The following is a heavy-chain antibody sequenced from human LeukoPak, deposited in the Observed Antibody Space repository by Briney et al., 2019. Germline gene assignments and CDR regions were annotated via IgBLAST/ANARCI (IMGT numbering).Heavy chain of an antibody. Sequence: SETLSLTCTVSGYSISSGFYWGWIRQPPGKGLEWIGSISYSGNTYNNPSLTSRVTISVDTSKNQFSLKLSSVTATDTAVYHCARGLVIAAAGTVALNAFDIWGQGTMVTVSS. CDR2: ISYSGNT. CDR3: ARGLVIAAAGTVALNAFDI. CDR1: GYSISSGFY. V-gene: IGHV4-38-2*02. D-gene: IGHD6-13*01. J-gene: IGHJ3*02.